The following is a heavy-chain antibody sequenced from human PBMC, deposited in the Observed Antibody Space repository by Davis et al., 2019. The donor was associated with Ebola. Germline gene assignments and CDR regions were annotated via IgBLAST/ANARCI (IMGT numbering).Heavy chain of an antibody. J-gene: IGHJ6*02. CDR2: IKQDGSEK. D-gene: IGHD2-8*01. V-gene: IGHV3-7*01. CDR1: GFTFSNYW. Sequence: GESLKISCTASGFTFSNYWMSWVRQAPGKGLEWVANIKQDGSEKYYVDSVKGRFTISRDNAKNSLYLQMNSLRAEDTAVYYCARDYRVYSLWGQGTTVTVSS. CDR3: ARDYRVYSL.